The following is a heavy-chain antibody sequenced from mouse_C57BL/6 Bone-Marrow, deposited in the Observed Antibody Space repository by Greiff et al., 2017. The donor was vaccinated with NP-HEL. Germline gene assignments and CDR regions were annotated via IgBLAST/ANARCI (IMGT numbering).Heavy chain of an antibody. D-gene: IGHD1-1*01. CDR1: GYTFTSYW. Sequence: EVKLVESGTVLARPGASVKMSCKTSGYTFTSYWMHWVKQRPGQGLEWIGAIYPGNSDTSYNQKFKGKAKLTAVTSASTAYMELSSLTNEDSAVYYCTRAANYYGSSYYFDYWGQGTTLTVSS. CDR2: IYPGNSDT. J-gene: IGHJ2*01. CDR3: TRAANYYGSSYYFDY. V-gene: IGHV1-5*01.